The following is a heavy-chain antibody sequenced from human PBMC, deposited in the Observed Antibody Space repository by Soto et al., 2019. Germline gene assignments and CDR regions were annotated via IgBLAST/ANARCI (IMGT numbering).Heavy chain of an antibody. J-gene: IGHJ3*02. Sequence: PSETLSLTCAVYGGSFSGYYWSWIRQPPGKGLEWIGEINHSGSTNYNPSLKSRVTISVDTSKNQFSLKLSSVTAADTAVYYCARGSITIFGVVIPDAFDIWGQGTMVTVSS. D-gene: IGHD3-3*01. CDR1: GGSFSGYY. CDR2: INHSGST. V-gene: IGHV4-34*01. CDR3: ARGSITIFGVVIPDAFDI.